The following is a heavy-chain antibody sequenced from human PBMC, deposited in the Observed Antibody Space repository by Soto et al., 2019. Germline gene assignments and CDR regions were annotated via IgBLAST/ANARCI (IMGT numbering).Heavy chain of an antibody. CDR2: IYPTGST. D-gene: IGHD3-10*01. V-gene: IGHV4-30-2*01. J-gene: IGHJ5*02. CDR1: GGSIGSGGCS. Sequence: QVQLRDSGSGLVKPSQTLSLTCTASGGSIGSGGCSWSWVRQPEGKGLEWIGGIYPTGSTYYNPSLRGRVTLFVDYSNNQFSLRLNSVTAEDTAVYYCAREGSLGSGNPWNIDPWGQGTPVTVSS. CDR3: AREGSLGSGNPWNIDP.